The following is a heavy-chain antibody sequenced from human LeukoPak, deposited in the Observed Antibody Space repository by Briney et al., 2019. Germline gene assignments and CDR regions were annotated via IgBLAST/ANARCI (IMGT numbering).Heavy chain of an antibody. CDR3: ARGGYGDSYYYYYMDV. Sequence: PSETLSLSCTVSGGSISSYYWSWIRQPPGKGLEWIGYIYYSGSTNYNPSPKSRVTISVDTSKNQFSLKLSSVTAADTAVYYCARGGYGDSYYYYYMDVWGKGTTVTVSS. D-gene: IGHD4-17*01. V-gene: IGHV4-59*01. J-gene: IGHJ6*03. CDR2: IYYSGST. CDR1: GGSISSYY.